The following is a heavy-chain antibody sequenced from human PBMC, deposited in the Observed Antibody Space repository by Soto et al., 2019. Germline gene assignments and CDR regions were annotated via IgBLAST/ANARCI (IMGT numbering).Heavy chain of an antibody. Sequence: PGGSLRLSCVASGFTFASYAAHWVRQAPGKGLEWVSGISWNSGSIGYADSVKGRFTISRDNAKNSLYLQMNSLRAEDTALYYCAKDINTGFGDGDAFDIWGQGTMVTVSS. CDR2: ISWNSGSI. J-gene: IGHJ3*02. CDR1: GFTFASYA. D-gene: IGHD2-8*02. V-gene: IGHV3-9*01. CDR3: AKDINTGFGDGDAFDI.